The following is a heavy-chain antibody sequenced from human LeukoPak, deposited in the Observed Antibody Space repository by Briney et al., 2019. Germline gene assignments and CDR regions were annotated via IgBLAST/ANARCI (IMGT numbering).Heavy chain of an antibody. Sequence: SVKVSCKASGFTFTSSAMQWARQARGQRLEWIGWIVVVSGNTNYAQKFQERVTITRDMSTSTAYMELSSLRSEDTAVYYCAADPXLLWFGXXLXDAGYYYYYMDVWGKGTTVTVSS. V-gene: IGHV1-58*02. CDR2: IVVVSGNT. CDR3: AADPXLLWFGXXLXDAGYYYYYMDV. J-gene: IGHJ6*03. D-gene: IGHD3-10*01. CDR1: GFTFTSSA.